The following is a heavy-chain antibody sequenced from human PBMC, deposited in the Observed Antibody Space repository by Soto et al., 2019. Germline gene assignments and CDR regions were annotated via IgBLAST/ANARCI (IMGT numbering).Heavy chain of an antibody. CDR2: IYWDDDK. J-gene: IGHJ4*02. D-gene: IGHD2-15*01. V-gene: IGHV2-5*02. CDR1: GFSLSTSGVG. Sequence: SGPTLVHPTQTLTLTCTFSGFSLSTSGVGVGWIRQPPGKALEWLALIYWDDDKRYSPSLKSRLTITKDTSKNQVVLTMTNMDHVDTATYYCAHFPDAYCSGGSCYSDYWGQGTLVTVSS. CDR3: AHFPDAYCSGGSCYSDY.